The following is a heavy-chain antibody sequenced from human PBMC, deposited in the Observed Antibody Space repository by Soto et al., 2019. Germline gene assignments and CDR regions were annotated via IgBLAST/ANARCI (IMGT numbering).Heavy chain of an antibody. CDR2: ISGSGGST. J-gene: IGHJ6*03. CDR1: GFNFSSYA. Sequence: GGSLRLSCAASGFNFSSYAMSWVRQAPGKGLEWVSAISGSGGSTYYADSVKGRFTISRENSKNTQYLQMNSLGAEDTAVYYCAKDKSRSGDGYCYIDVWGKGTTVTVSS. CDR3: AKDKSRSGDGYCYIDV. D-gene: IGHD1-26*01. V-gene: IGHV3-23*01.